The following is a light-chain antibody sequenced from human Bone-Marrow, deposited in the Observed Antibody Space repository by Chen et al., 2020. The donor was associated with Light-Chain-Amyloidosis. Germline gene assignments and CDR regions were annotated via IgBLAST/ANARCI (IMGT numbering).Light chain of an antibody. V-gene: IGLV2-23*02. CDR2: EVN. J-gene: IGLJ1*01. CDR3: SSYAGSTIFFD. CDR1: SSDVGNYTI. Sequence: QSPLPHPASVSGSPAPSFTIPCPGSSSDVGNYTIVSWYQHHPGKAPTRMISEVNNRPSGVSNRFAGSKSGNTASLTIYGLHAEDEADYYCSSYAGSTIFFDFGTGTKDTVL.